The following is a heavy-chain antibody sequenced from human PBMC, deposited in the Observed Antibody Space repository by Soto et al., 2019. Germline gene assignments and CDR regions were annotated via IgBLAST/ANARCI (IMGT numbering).Heavy chain of an antibody. D-gene: IGHD1-26*01. V-gene: IGHV1-69*01. CDR1: GGTFSSYA. CDR3: ARERGGAIIVGLNGTFDV. CDR2: IIAILGKA. J-gene: IGHJ3*01. Sequence: QVQLVQSGAEVKKPGSSVKVSCKASGGTFSSYAISWVRQAPGQGLEWMGGIIAILGKANYAEKFQGRVTITADESTSTAYMELSSLRSEDTAVYYCARERGGAIIVGLNGTFDVWGQGTLVTVSS.